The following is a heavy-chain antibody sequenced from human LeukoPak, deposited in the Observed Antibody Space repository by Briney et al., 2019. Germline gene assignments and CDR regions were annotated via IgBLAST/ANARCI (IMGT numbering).Heavy chain of an antibody. J-gene: IGHJ6*04. CDR2: IKSKTDGGTT. CDR1: AFTFSNAW. D-gene: IGHD6-13*01. CDR3: TTESRIAAAGSIYWTLRYGMDV. Sequence: GGSLRLSCAAAAFTFSNAWMSWVRHAPAGGREGGGRIKSKTDGGTTDYAAPVKGRFTISRDDSKNTLYLQLHSLKTEDTAVYYCTTESRIAAAGSIYWTLRYGMDVWGKGATLTVSS. V-gene: IGHV3-15*01.